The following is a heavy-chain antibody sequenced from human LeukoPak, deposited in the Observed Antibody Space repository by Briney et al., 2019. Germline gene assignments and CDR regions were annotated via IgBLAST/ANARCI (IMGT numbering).Heavy chain of an antibody. CDR1: GFTFSSYA. J-gene: IGHJ6*03. CDR2: IRYDGSNK. Sequence: GGSLRLSCAASGFTFSSYAMHWVRQAPGKGLEWVAFIRYDGSNKYYADSVKGRFTISRDNSKNTLYLQMNSLRAEDTAVYFCAKGGDYCTNGVCPYYFYYYMDVWGKGTTVTVSS. CDR3: AKGGDYCTNGVCPYYFYYYMDV. V-gene: IGHV3-30*02. D-gene: IGHD2-8*01.